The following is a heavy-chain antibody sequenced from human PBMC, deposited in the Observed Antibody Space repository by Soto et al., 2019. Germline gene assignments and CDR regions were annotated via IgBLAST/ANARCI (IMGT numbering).Heavy chain of an antibody. V-gene: IGHV1-2*04. J-gene: IGHJ6*02. CDR3: ARDQVPAARRDYYCYGMDV. D-gene: IGHD2-2*01. CDR2: INPNSGGT. Sequence: ASVKVSCKASGYTFTGYYMHWVRQAPGQGLEWMGWINPNSGGTNYAQKFQGWVTMTRDTSISTAYMELSRLRSDDTAVYYCARDQVPAARRDYYCYGMDVWGQGTTVTVSS. CDR1: GYTFTGYY.